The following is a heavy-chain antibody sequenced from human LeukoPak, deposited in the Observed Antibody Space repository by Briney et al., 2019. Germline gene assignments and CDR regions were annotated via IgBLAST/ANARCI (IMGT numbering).Heavy chain of an antibody. J-gene: IGHJ5*02. V-gene: IGHV1-24*01. D-gene: IGHD1-1*01. CDR1: GYTLTELS. Sequence: ASVKVSCKVSGYTLTELSMHWVRQAPGNGLEWMGGFDPEDGETIYAQKFQGRVTMTEDTSTDTAYMELSSLRSEDTAVYYCATVRYNWNDWVFTDNWFDPWGQGTLVTVSS. CDR3: ATVRYNWNDWVFTDNWFDP. CDR2: FDPEDGET.